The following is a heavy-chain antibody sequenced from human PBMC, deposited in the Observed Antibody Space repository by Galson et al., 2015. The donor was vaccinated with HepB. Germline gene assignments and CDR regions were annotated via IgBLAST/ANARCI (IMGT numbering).Heavy chain of an antibody. Sequence: SLRLSCAASGFTFSTYAMSWVRQAPGKGLEWVSGIGNDGGDTPYADSVKGRFTISRDNSKNTLYLQMNGLTAEDTAVYYCAKKVGGLAPFDSWGQGTLVTVSS. D-gene: IGHD6-19*01. CDR1: GFTFSTYA. V-gene: IGHV3-23*01. J-gene: IGHJ4*02. CDR2: IGNDGGDT. CDR3: AKKVGGLAPFDS.